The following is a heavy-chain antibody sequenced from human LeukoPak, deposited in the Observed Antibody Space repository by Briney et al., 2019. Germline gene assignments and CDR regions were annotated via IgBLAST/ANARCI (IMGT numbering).Heavy chain of an antibody. CDR1: GFTFGDYA. CDR2: IRSKAYGGTT. CDR3: TRAREQWLVGYFQH. Sequence: GGSLRLSCTASGFTFGDYAMSWFRQAPGKGLEWVGFIRSKAYGGTTEYAASVKGRFTIPRDDSKSIAYLQMNSLKTEDTAVYYCTRAREQWLVGYFQHWGQGTLVTVSS. V-gene: IGHV3-49*03. D-gene: IGHD6-19*01. J-gene: IGHJ1*01.